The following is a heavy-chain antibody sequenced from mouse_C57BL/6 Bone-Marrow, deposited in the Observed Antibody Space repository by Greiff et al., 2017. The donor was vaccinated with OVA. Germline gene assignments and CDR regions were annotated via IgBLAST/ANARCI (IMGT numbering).Heavy chain of an antibody. CDR2: FHPYNDDT. J-gene: IGHJ3*01. CDR1: GYTFTTYP. Sequence: VQLQQSGAELVKPGASVKMSCKASGYTFTTYPIEWMKQNHGKSLEWIGNFHPYNDDTKYNEKFKGKATLTVEKSSSTAYLELSRLTSDDSAVYYCARRGRGLLSWFAYWGQGTLVTVSA. V-gene: IGHV1-47*01. D-gene: IGHD2-3*01. CDR3: ARRGRGLLSWFAY.